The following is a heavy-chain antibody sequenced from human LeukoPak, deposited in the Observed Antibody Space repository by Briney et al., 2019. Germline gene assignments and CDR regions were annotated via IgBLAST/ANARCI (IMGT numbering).Heavy chain of an antibody. Sequence: GGSLRLSCAASGFTFSSYGMHWVRQAPGKGLEWVSAISGSGGSTYYADSVKGRFTISRDNSKNTLYLQMNSLRAEDTAVYYCAKDAVVTAIQGGSWFDPWGQGTLVTVSS. J-gene: IGHJ5*02. V-gene: IGHV3-23*01. CDR1: GFTFSSYG. CDR3: AKDAVVTAIQGGSWFDP. CDR2: ISGSGGST. D-gene: IGHD2-21*02.